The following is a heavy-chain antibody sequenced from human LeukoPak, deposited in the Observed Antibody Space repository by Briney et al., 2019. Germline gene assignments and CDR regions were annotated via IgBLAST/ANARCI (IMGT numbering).Heavy chain of an antibody. D-gene: IGHD3-9*01. CDR1: GGSTSSYY. CDR2: IYTSGST. Sequence: LETLSLTCAEPGGSTSSYYWSWVRQPAGKGLECVGRIYTSGSTNYNPSLKSRVTMSVDTSKKQFSLKLSSVTAADTAVYYCASSKLLYFGYYMDVWGKGTTVTVSS. J-gene: IGHJ6*03. V-gene: IGHV4-59*10. CDR3: ASSKLLYFGYYMDV.